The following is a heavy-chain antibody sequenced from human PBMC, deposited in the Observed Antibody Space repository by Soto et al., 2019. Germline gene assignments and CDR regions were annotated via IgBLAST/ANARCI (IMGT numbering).Heavy chain of an antibody. CDR2: ISWNSGSI. D-gene: IGHD2-2*01. Sequence: GGSLRLSCAASGFTFDDYAMHWVRQAPGKGLEWVSGISWNSGSIGYADSVKGRFTISRDNAKNSLYLQMNSLRAEDTALYYCAKDTDNCSSTSCYAGGAFDIWGQGTMVTVSS. CDR3: AKDTDNCSSTSCYAGGAFDI. V-gene: IGHV3-9*01. CDR1: GFTFDDYA. J-gene: IGHJ3*02.